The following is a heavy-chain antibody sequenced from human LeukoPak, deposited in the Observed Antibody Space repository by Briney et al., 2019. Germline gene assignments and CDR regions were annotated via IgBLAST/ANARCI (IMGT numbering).Heavy chain of an antibody. Sequence: PGGSLRLSCAGSGFTFSHYYIDWVRQAPGKGLEWVARIRNKANSYSIEYAASVKGRFIISRDDSKNSVYLQMNSLKSEDTADYYCVRVMLGSSKFFDLWGRGTLVTVSS. CDR3: VRVMLGSSKFFDL. D-gene: IGHD1-26*01. V-gene: IGHV3-72*01. CDR2: IRNKANSYSI. J-gene: IGHJ2*01. CDR1: GFTFSHYY.